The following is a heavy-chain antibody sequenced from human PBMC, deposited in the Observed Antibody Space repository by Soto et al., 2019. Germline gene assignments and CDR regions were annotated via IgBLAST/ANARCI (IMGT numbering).Heavy chain of an antibody. V-gene: IGHV3-21*01. CDR2: ISSSSSYI. D-gene: IGHD6-6*01. CDR3: ARDLYSSSARYFDY. Sequence: EVQLVESGGGLVKPGGSLSLSCAASGLPFSSYGMNWVRQAPGKGLEWVSSISSSSSYIYYADSVKGRFTISRDNAKNSLYLQMNSLRAEDTAVYYCARDLYSSSARYFDYWGQGTLVTVSS. CDR1: GLPFSSYG. J-gene: IGHJ4*02.